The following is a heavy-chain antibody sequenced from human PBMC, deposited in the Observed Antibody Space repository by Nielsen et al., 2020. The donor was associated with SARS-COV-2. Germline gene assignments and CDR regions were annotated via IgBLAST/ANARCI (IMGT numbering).Heavy chain of an antibody. D-gene: IGHD6-13*01. CDR3: ARGLVHLVD. V-gene: IGHV3-11*05. Sequence: LSLTCAASGFTFSEYYMSWIRQAPGKGLEWVSYISTSSSYTNYADSVKGRFTISRDNAKNSLYLQMNSLRAEDTAVYYCARGLVHLVDWGQGTLVTVSS. CDR1: GFTFSEYY. J-gene: IGHJ4*02. CDR2: ISTSSSYT.